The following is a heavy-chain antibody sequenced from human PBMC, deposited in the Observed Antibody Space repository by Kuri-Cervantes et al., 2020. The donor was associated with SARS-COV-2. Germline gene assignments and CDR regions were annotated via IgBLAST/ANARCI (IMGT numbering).Heavy chain of an antibody. CDR1: GFTFSSYA. CDR2: ISSNGGNT. J-gene: IGHJ6*02. CDR3: VKDQAITIFGVAIYYYYGMDV. V-gene: IGHV3-64D*09. D-gene: IGHD3-3*01. Sequence: GGSLRLSCSASGFTFSSYAMHWVRQAPGKGLEYVSAISSNGGNTYYADSVKGRFTISRDNSKNTLYLQMSSLRAEDTAVYYCVKDQAITIFGVAIYYYYGMDVWGQGTTVTVSS.